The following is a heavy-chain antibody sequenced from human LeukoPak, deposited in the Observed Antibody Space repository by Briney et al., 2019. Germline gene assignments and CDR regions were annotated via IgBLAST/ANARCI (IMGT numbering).Heavy chain of an antibody. V-gene: IGHV3-48*03. J-gene: IGHJ6*03. Sequence: GGSLRLSCAASGFTFSSYEMNWVRQAPGKGLGWASYISSSGSTIYYADSVRGRFTISRDNAKNSLYLQMNSLRAEDTAVYYCARGEQFRYYYYYMDVWGKGTTVTVSS. CDR1: GFTFSSYE. CDR3: ARGEQFRYYYYYMDV. CDR2: ISSSGSTI. D-gene: IGHD1-26*01.